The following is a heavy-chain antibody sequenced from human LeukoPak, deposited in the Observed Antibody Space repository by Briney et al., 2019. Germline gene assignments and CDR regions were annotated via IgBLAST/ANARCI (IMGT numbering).Heavy chain of an antibody. CDR3: ATEVDCSTTSCYALGYYGLEV. D-gene: IGHD2-2*01. J-gene: IGHJ6*02. Sequence: ASVKVSCKASGYTFSSYSISWVRQAPGQGLEWMGWISADNGNTKYTQKLQGRDTVTTDTSTSTAYMELRSLRSDDTAVYYCATEVDCSTTSCYALGYYGLEVWGQGTTVIVSS. CDR2: ISADNGNT. V-gene: IGHV1-18*04. CDR1: GYTFSSYS.